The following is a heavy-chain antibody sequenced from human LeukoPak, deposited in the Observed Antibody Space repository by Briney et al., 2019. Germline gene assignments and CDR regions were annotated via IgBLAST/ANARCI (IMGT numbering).Heavy chain of an antibody. CDR1: GGTFSSYA. J-gene: IGHJ4*02. CDR2: IIPTFGTA. D-gene: IGHD4-17*01. Sequence: ASVKVSCKASGGTFSSYAISWVRQAPGQGLEWMGRIIPTFGTANYAQKFQGRVTITTDESTSTAYMELSSLRSEDTAVYYCARVERHGDPLVSGDYWGQGTLVTVSS. CDR3: ARVERHGDPLVSGDY. V-gene: IGHV1-69*05.